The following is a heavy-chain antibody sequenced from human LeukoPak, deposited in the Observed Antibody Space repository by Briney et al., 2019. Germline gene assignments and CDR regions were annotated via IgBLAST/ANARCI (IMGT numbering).Heavy chain of an antibody. CDR2: IYYSGST. CDR3: ARHSSNWYYFDY. Sequence: SETLSLTCTVSGGSISSYYWSWIRQPPGKGLEWIGYIYYSGSTNYNPSLKSRVTISVDTSKNQFSLKLSSVTAADTAVYYCARHSSNWYYFDYWGQGTLVTVSS. J-gene: IGHJ4*02. D-gene: IGHD6-13*01. CDR1: GGSISSYY. V-gene: IGHV4-59*01.